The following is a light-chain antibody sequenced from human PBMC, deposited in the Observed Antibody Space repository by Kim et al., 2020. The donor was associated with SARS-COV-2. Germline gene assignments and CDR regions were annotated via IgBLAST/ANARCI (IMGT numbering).Light chain of an antibody. Sequence: NFMLTQPHSVSESPGKTVTISCTRSSGSIASNYVQWYQQRPGSSPTTLIYEDNQRPSGVPDRFSGSIDSSSNSASLTVSGLKTEDEADYYCQSYDSSNQVVGGGTQLTVL. J-gene: IGLJ3*02. CDR1: SGSIASNY. V-gene: IGLV6-57*01. CDR3: QSYDSSNQV. CDR2: EDN.